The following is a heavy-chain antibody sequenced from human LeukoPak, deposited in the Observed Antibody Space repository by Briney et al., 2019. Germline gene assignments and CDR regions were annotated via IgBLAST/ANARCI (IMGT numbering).Heavy chain of an antibody. CDR1: GRSFSGDY. CDR2: VYFRGST. Sequence: PPETLSLTCVVYGRSFSGDYWSWLRQPPGKGLEWIGNVYFRGSTYYNPSLKSRVTISVDTSKNQFSLKLNSVTAADTAVYYYERHVRASGSGSYAFDIWGQGTMVTVSS. CDR3: ERHVRASGSGSYAFDI. J-gene: IGHJ3*02. D-gene: IGHD3-10*01. V-gene: IGHV4-34*01.